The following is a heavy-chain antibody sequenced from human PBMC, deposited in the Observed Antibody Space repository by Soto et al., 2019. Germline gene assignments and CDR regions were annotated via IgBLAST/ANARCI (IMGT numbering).Heavy chain of an antibody. D-gene: IGHD1-26*01. Sequence: QVQLQQSGAGLLKPSETLSLTCDVYGGSFSGYIWTWIRQTPGKGLQWIGQINHSGSANYNPSLKSRVTISAHTSITQFYLVMNSVTAADTDVYYCASGLISGSHYSGGWYYFDSWGQGTQVTVSS. V-gene: IGHV4-34*01. CDR3: ASGLISGSHYSGGWYYFDS. CDR2: INHSGSA. J-gene: IGHJ4*02. CDR1: GGSFSGYI.